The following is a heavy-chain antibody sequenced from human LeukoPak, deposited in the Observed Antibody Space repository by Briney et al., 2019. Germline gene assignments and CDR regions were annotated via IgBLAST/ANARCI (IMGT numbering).Heavy chain of an antibody. CDR1: GFTFSSYA. J-gene: IGHJ6*02. CDR2: ISGSGGST. CDR3: AKEGSGWDNYYYGMDV. V-gene: IGHV3-23*01. Sequence: GGSLRLSCAASGFTFSSYAMSWVRQAPGKGLEWVSAISGSGGSTYYADSVKGRFTISRDNSKNTLYLQMNSLRAEDTAVYYCAKEGSGWDNYYYGMDVWGQGTTVTVSS. D-gene: IGHD6-19*01.